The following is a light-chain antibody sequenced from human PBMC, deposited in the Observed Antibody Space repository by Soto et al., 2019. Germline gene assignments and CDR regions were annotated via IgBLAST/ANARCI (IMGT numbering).Light chain of an antibody. V-gene: IGKV3-15*01. CDR3: QEYNPWPWT. Sequence: ETVMTQSPATLSVSPGERATLSCRASQSVNSNLAWYQQKLGQAPRVLIYGASTRATGIPARFSGSGSGTDFILTISSLQSKDFALYYCQEYNPWPWTFGQGTKVKIK. J-gene: IGKJ1*01. CDR1: QSVNSN. CDR2: GAS.